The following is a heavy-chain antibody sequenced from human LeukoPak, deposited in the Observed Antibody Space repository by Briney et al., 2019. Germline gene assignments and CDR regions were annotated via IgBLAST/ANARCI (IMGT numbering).Heavy chain of an antibody. D-gene: IGHD2-15*01. Sequence: ASVKVSCKASGYTFTRYYMHWVRQAPGQGLEWMGWINPNSGSTNYAQKFQGRVTMTRDTSISTAYMELSRLRSDDTAVYCCARATSNAATDGRDSYWGEGTLVTVSS. V-gene: IGHV1-2*02. CDR3: ARATSNAATDGRDSY. J-gene: IGHJ4*02. CDR1: GYTFTRYY. CDR2: INPNSGST.